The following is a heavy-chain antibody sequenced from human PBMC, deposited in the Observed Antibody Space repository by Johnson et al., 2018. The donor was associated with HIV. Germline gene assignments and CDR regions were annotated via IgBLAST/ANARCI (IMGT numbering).Heavy chain of an antibody. CDR3: AKGRWEATTYDDAFDI. D-gene: IGHD1-26*01. CDR1: GLSFSNFG. Sequence: QVQLVESGGGVVQPGKSLTLSCVAAGLSFSNFGINCVRQAPGKGLEWVALITYDESNKYYADSVKGRFTISRDNSKNTLYLQMKSMGAEDTAVDYCAKGRWEATTYDDAFDIWGQGTMVTVSS. V-gene: IGHV3-30*18. J-gene: IGHJ3*02. CDR2: ITYDESNK.